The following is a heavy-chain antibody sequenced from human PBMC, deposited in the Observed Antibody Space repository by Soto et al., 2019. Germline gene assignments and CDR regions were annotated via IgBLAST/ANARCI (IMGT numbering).Heavy chain of an antibody. CDR3: ASVPYFSAQRTLVLDS. Sequence: SETFCHTCAGSGGTISRGANSWSWIRQPTGKGLEWIGYMYHSGSTYSNPSLKSRGTISIDRSKNQFSLKLSSVSAADTAVYYCASVPYFSAQRTLVLDS. D-gene: IGHD6-6*01. V-gene: IGHV4-30-2*01. J-gene: IGHJ5*01. CDR2: MYHSGST. CDR1: GGTISRGANS.